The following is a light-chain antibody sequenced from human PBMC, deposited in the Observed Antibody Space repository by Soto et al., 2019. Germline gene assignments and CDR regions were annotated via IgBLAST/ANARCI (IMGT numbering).Light chain of an antibody. Sequence: QSVLTQPPSASGSPGQSVTISCTGTSSDVGGYNYVSWYQQHPGKAPKLMIYEVSKRPSGGPDRFWGSKSGNTASLTVSGLQAEDEADYYCSSYAGSNNLGVFGTGTKLTVL. V-gene: IGLV2-8*01. CDR3: SSYAGSNNLGV. CDR1: SSDVGGYNY. CDR2: EVS. J-gene: IGLJ1*01.